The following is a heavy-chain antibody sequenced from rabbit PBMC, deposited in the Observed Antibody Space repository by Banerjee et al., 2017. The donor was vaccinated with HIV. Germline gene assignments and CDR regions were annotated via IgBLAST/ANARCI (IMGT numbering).Heavy chain of an antibody. CDR3: ARDAGYAGSNL. J-gene: IGHJ4*01. Sequence: EESGGDLVKPGASLTLTCTASGFDFISNAMCWVRQAPGKGLEWIGYIDPVFGSTYYASWVNGRFTISSDNAQNTVDLQVNSLTAADTATYFCARDAGYAGSNLWGPGTLVTVS. D-gene: IGHD4-2*01. V-gene: IGHV1S47*01. CDR2: IDPVFGST. CDR1: GFDFISNA.